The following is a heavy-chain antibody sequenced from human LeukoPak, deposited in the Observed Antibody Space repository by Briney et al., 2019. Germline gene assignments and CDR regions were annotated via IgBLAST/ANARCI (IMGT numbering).Heavy chain of an antibody. J-gene: IGHJ4*02. CDR1: GFIFSSYT. CDR2: ITNRGSHV. Sequence: GGSLRLSCAASGFIFSSYTMTWVRQAPGKGLEWVSSITNRGSHVYYADSLKGRFTVSRDNANNSLYLQMDSLRAEDSAVYYCARAVQAAHFDSWGQGTLVTVSS. CDR3: ARAVQAAHFDS. D-gene: IGHD6-13*01. V-gene: IGHV3-21*04.